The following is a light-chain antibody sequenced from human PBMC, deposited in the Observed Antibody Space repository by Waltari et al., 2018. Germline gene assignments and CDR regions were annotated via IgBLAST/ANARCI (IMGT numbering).Light chain of an antibody. V-gene: IGKV3-15*01. CDR1: QSISTS. CDR2: GAS. J-gene: IGKJ4*01. Sequence: TQSPATLSVSPGERITLSCRASQSISTSLAWYQQRPGQPPRLLVYGASSRAPGIPARFSGSGSGTEFTLTISSLQSEDFAVYHCQHYYNWPLSFGGGTKV. CDR3: QHYYNWPLS.